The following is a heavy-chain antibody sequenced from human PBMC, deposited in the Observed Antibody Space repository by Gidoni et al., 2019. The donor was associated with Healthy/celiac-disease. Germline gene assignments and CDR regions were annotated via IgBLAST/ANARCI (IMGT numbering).Heavy chain of an antibody. J-gene: IGHJ4*02. D-gene: IGHD6-19*01. CDR3: ARDRGSSGWYGPLYFDY. Sequence: EVQLVESGGGLVQPGGSLRLSCAASGFTVSSNYMSWVRQAPGKGLEWVSVIYSGGSTYYADSVKGRFTISRDNSKNTLYLQMNSLRAEDTAVYYCARDRGSSGWYGPLYFDYWGQGTLVTVSS. CDR1: GFTVSSNY. V-gene: IGHV3-66*02. CDR2: IYSGGST.